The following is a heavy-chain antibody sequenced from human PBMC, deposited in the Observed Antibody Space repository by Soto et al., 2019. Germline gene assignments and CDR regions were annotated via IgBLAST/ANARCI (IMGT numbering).Heavy chain of an antibody. CDR2: IDPSDSYT. J-gene: IGHJ4*02. CDR1: GYSFTSYW. V-gene: IGHV5-10-1*01. D-gene: IGHD3-22*01. Sequence: ESLKISCKGSGYSFTSYWISWVRQMPGKGLEWMGRIDPSDSYTNYSPSFQGHVTISADKSISTAYLQWSSLKASDTAMYYCARQGYDSSGYYRFDYWGQGTLVTVSS. CDR3: ARQGYDSSGYYRFDY.